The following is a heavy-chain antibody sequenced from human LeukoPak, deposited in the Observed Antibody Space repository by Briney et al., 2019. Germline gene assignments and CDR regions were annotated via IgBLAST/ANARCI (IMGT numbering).Heavy chain of an antibody. D-gene: IGHD3-16*01. CDR2: IYYSGST. J-gene: IGHJ4*02. CDR3: ARFETLVDY. CDR1: GGSISSSSYY. V-gene: IGHV4-39*07. Sequence: KPSETLSLTCTVSGGSISSSSYYWGWIRQPPGKGLEWIGSIYYSGSTYYNPSLKSRVTISVDTSKNQFSLKLSSVTTADTAVYYSARFETLVDYWGQGTLVTVSS.